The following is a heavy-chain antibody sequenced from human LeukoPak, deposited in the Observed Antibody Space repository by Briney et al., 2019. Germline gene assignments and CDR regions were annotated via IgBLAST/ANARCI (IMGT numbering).Heavy chain of an antibody. CDR3: ARDRPGIAVAGTPHDAFDI. CDR1: GDSVSSNSAA. D-gene: IGHD6-19*01. Sequence: SQTLSLTCAISGDSVSSNSAAWNWIRQSPSRGLEWLGRTYYRSKWYNDYAVSVKSRITINPDTSKNQFSLQLNSVTPEDTAVYYCARDRPGIAVAGTPHDAFDIWGQGTMVTVSS. J-gene: IGHJ3*02. CDR2: TYYRSKWYN. V-gene: IGHV6-1*01.